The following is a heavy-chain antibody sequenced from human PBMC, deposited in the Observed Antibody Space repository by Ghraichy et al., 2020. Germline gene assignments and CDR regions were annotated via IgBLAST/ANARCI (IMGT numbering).Heavy chain of an antibody. CDR3: AKDQSGDYYGSGSYFDY. CDR1: GFTFSSYG. J-gene: IGHJ4*02. D-gene: IGHD3-10*01. CDR2: IRYDGGNK. V-gene: IGHV3-30*02. Sequence: GGSLRLSCAASGFTFSSYGMHWVRQAPGKGLEWVAFIRYDGGNKYYTDSVKGRFTISRDNSKNTLYLQMNSLRAEDTAVYYCAKDQSGDYYGSGSYFDYWGQGTLVTVSS.